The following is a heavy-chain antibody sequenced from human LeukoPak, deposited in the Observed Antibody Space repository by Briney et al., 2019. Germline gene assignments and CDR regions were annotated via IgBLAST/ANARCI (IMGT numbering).Heavy chain of an antibody. J-gene: IGHJ3*02. CDR3: ARERYGSGSYTLAFRRRNHDAFDI. D-gene: IGHD3-10*01. Sequence: SVKVSCKASGGTFSSYAISWVRQAPGQGLEWMGGIIPIFGTANYAQKFQGRVTITTDESTSTVNMELSSLRSEDTAVYYCARERYGSGSYTLAFRRRNHDAFDIWGQGTMVTVSS. CDR1: GGTFSSYA. V-gene: IGHV1-69*05. CDR2: IIPIFGTA.